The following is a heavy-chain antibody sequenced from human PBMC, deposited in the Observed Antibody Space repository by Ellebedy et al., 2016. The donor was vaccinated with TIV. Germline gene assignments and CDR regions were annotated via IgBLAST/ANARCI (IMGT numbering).Heavy chain of an antibody. CDR1: GGSISSYY. V-gene: IGHV4-59*01. J-gene: IGHJ1*01. Sequence: MPSETLSLTCTVSGGSISSYYWSWIRQPPGKGLEWIGYIYYSGSTNYNPSLKSRVTISVDTSKNQFSLKLSSLTAADTAVYYCARKDYSGYYISWGQGTLVTVSS. CDR3: ARKDYSGYYIS. D-gene: IGHD3-22*01. CDR2: IYYSGST.